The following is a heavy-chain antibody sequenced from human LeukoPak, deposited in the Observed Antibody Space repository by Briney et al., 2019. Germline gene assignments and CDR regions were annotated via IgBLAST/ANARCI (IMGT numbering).Heavy chain of an antibody. D-gene: IGHD6-19*01. V-gene: IGHV3-23*01. CDR3: AKDRNGWPTNFDS. J-gene: IGHJ4*02. CDR1: GFTFSTYV. CDR2: ISSSGGTT. Sequence: PGGSLRLSCAASGFTFSTYVVNWVSQAPGKGLEWVSAISSSGGTTYYADSVKGRFSISRDNSKNMVHLQMNSLRAEDTAVYYCAKDRNGWPTNFDSWGQGTLVTVSA.